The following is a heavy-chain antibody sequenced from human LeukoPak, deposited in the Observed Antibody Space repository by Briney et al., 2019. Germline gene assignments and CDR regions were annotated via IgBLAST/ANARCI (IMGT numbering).Heavy chain of an antibody. J-gene: IGHJ4*02. CDR2: ISSDGSNK. V-gene: IGHV3-30-3*01. Sequence: GGSLRLSCAASGFTFTSYAMHWVRQAPGKGLEWVGVISSDGSNKYYADSVKGRFTTPRDNSKSTLYLQMNSLRAGDTAVYYCARGSYYYDGSGYNELFDDWGRGTLVTVSS. D-gene: IGHD3-22*01. CDR1: GFTFTSYA. CDR3: ARGSYYYDGSGYNELFDD.